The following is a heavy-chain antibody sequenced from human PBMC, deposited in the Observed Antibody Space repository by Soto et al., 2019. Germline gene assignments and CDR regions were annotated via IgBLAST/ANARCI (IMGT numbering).Heavy chain of an antibody. Sequence: SETLSLTCAVYGGSFSGYYWSWIRQPPGKGLEWIGEINHSGSTNYNPSLKSRVTISVDTSKNQFSLKLSSVTAADTAVYYCARSGAGTTEWFDPWGQGTLVTVSS. D-gene: IGHD1-7*01. CDR1: GGSFSGYY. CDR2: INHSGST. V-gene: IGHV4-34*01. CDR3: ARSGAGTTEWFDP. J-gene: IGHJ5*02.